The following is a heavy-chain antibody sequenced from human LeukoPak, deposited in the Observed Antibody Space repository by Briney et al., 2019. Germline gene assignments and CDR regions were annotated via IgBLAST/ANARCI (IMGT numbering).Heavy chain of an antibody. D-gene: IGHD6-13*01. CDR2: IKSKSNGGTI. J-gene: IGHJ4*02. Sequence: GGSLRLYCASSGFTFSNAWMTWIRQAPGKGLEWTARIKSKSNGGTIDYGAPVKGRFTISRDDSKDTLYLQMNSLKIEDAAVYYCTTVGSSWNFDYWGQGTLVTVSS. CDR3: TTVGSSWNFDY. V-gene: IGHV3-15*01. CDR1: GFTFSNAW.